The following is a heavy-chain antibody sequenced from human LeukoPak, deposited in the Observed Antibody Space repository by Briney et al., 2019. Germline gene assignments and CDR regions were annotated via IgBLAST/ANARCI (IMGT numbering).Heavy chain of an antibody. CDR1: GYTFTDHY. CDR3: ARDLGGITGTTRGY. J-gene: IGHJ4*02. CDR2: INPSGGST. Sequence: GASVKVSCKASGYTFTDHYMHWVRQAPGQGLEWMGIINPSGGSTSYAQKFQGRVTMTRDMSTSTVYMELSSLRSEDTAVYYCARDLGGITGTTRGYWGQGTLVTVSS. D-gene: IGHD1-7*01. V-gene: IGHV1-46*01.